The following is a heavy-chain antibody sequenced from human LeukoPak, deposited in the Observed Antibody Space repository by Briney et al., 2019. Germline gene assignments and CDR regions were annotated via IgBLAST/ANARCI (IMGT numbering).Heavy chain of an antibody. CDR1: GGTISSYA. J-gene: IGHJ6*02. Sequence: SVKVSCKASGGTISSYAISWVRQAPGQGLEWMGGIIPIFGTANYAQKFQGRVTITADESTSTAYMELSSLRSEDTAVYYCARVGYSSSWYYGMDVWGQGTTVTVSS. D-gene: IGHD6-13*01. V-gene: IGHV1-69*13. CDR2: IIPIFGTA. CDR3: ARVGYSSSWYYGMDV.